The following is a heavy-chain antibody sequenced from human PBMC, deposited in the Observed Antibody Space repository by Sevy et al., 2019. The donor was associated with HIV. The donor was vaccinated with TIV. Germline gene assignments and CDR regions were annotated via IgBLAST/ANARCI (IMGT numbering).Heavy chain of an antibody. J-gene: IGHJ6*02. CDR3: AREAGGYDYDYGMDV. CDR2: VYYNGHT. CDR1: GDTIVSSGHY. D-gene: IGHD6-13*01. Sequence: SETLSLTCTISGDTIVSSGHYWGWIRQTPGKGLEWIGRVYYNGHTYYNPSLKSRLTITIDTSKNQFSLNLNSVTAADAGIYFCAREAGGYDYDYGMDVWGQGTTVTVSS. V-gene: IGHV4-39*01.